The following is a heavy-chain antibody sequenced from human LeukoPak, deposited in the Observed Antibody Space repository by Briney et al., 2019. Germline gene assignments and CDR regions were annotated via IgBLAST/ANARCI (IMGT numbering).Heavy chain of an antibody. CDR2: ISGSGGST. Sequence: GPSLRNSCAVTGFTFSSYDMVWVRQAPGKRLEWVSAISGSGGSTYYADSVKGRFTISRDNSKNTLYLQMNSLRAEDTAVYYCAKTEMATIMWFDYWGQGTLVTVSS. D-gene: IGHD5-24*01. V-gene: IGHV3-23*01. CDR1: GFTFSSYD. CDR3: AKTEMATIMWFDY. J-gene: IGHJ5*01.